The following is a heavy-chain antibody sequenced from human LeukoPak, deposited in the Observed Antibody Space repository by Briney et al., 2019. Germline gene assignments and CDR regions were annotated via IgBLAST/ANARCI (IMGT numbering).Heavy chain of an antibody. CDR2: TKEDGSKI. D-gene: IGHD1-26*01. Sequence: GGSLRLSCVGSGFTVSRYWMNWVRQAPGKGLEWVANTKEDGSKIYLADSVKGRFTISRDNAKNSVFLQMDNLRAEDTAMYYCARDQAWDIDVWGQGTTVIVS. V-gene: IGHV3-7*03. CDR3: ARDQAWDIDV. CDR1: GFTVSRYW. J-gene: IGHJ6*02.